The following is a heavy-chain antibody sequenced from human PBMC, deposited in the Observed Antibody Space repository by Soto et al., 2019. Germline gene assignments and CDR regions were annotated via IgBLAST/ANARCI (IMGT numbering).Heavy chain of an antibody. V-gene: IGHV3-23*01. CDR2: ISGSGGMT. CDR3: AKDRTMARGIRAFDI. Sequence: PGGSLGLSCVASGFAFGNYPMAWVRQTPGKGLQWISTISGSGGMTDYEDSVRGRFTVSIDHSKDTVHLQMTSLRADDTAVYYCAKDRTMARGIRAFDIWGQGTTVTVS. J-gene: IGHJ3*02. D-gene: IGHD3-10*01. CDR1: GFAFGNYP.